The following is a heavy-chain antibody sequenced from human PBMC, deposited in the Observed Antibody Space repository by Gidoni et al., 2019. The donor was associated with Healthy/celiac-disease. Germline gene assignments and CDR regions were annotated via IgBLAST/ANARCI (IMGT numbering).Heavy chain of an antibody. Sequence: EVQLLASGGGLVQPGGSLRLSCAASGFTFRSYAMSWVRQAAGKGLEWVPVISGIGGSAYYAASVKGLVTTSRVNSKNTRYLQMTSLRAEATVLYYCAKDSSRGWWRYYFDYLGQGTLVTVSS. J-gene: IGHJ4*02. D-gene: IGHD6-19*01. CDR2: ISGIGGSA. CDR3: AKDSSRGWWRYYFDY. V-gene: IGHV3-23*01. CDR1: GFTFRSYA.